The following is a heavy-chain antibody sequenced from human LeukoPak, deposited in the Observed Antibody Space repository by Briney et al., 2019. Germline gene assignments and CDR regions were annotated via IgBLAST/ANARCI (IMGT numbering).Heavy chain of an antibody. V-gene: IGHV3-11*06. Sequence: GGSLRLSCAASGFTFSDYYMSWIRQAPGKGLEWVSYISSSSSYTNYADSVKGRFTISRDNAKNSLYLKMNSLRAEDTAVYYCARGPPVMDIAFDIWGQGTMVTVSS. D-gene: IGHD2-2*03. CDR3: ARGPPVMDIAFDI. J-gene: IGHJ3*02. CDR1: GFTFSDYY. CDR2: ISSSSSYT.